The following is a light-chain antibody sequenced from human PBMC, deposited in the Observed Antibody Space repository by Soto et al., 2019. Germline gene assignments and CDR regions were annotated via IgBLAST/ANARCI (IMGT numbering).Light chain of an antibody. CDR2: DVS. CDR1: SSDVGASNY. V-gene: IGLV2-14*03. CDR3: SSYVSSNYV. Sequence: QSALTQPASVSGSPGQSITISCTGTSSDVGASNYVSWYQQHSGKAPKLIIFDVSHRPSGFSNRFSGSKSGNTASLTISGLQAEDEADYYCSSYVSSNYVFGTGTKLTVL. J-gene: IGLJ1*01.